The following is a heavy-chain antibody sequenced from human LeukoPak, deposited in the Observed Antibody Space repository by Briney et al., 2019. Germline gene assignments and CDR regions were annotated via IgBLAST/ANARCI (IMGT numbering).Heavy chain of an antibody. J-gene: IGHJ3*01. V-gene: IGHV4-34*01. Sequence: PSETLSLTCAVYGGSFSGYYWSWIRQPPGKGLEWIGEINHSGSTNYNPSLKSRVTISVDTSKNQFSLKLSSVTAADTAVYYCARALLLPIVTALNEHAFDLWGQGTIVTVSS. D-gene: IGHD2-21*02. CDR3: ARALLLPIVTALNEHAFDL. CDR2: INHSGST. CDR1: GGSFSGYY.